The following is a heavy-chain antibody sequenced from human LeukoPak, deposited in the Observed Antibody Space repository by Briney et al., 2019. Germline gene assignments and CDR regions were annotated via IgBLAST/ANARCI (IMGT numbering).Heavy chain of an antibody. CDR3: AGRAARFFDY. D-gene: IGHD6-25*01. V-gene: IGHV4-59*01. Sequence: SETLSLTCTVSGDSLNSYYWSWVRQPPGEGLQWIGYIFYSGSSNYNASLRSRVAISVDTSKNQFSLKLTSVTAADTAVYYCAGRAARFFDYWGQGILVTVSS. CDR2: IFYSGSS. J-gene: IGHJ4*02. CDR1: GDSLNSYY.